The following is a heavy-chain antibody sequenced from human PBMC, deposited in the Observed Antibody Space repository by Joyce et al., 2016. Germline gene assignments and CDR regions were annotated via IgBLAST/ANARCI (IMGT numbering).Heavy chain of an antibody. V-gene: IGHV1-69*02. D-gene: IGHD5-24*01. Sequence: QVHLVQSGAEVKKSGSSVKFSCKASGGSFNKYTVSWVRQAPGQGLAWMVRIIPMLNMTNYAQEFQGRVTITADKSTTTAYMQLTGLRSDDTAVYFCAGTFNYPHHDGMDVWGQGTTVTVSS. CDR3: AGTFNYPHHDGMDV. CDR2: IIPMLNMT. CDR1: GGSFNKYT. J-gene: IGHJ6*02.